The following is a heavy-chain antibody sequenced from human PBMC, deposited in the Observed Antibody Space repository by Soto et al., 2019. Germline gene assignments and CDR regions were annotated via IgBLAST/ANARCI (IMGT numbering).Heavy chain of an antibody. CDR3: ARSVSRPPLPAAYDY. J-gene: IGHJ4*02. CDR1: GYTFTSYA. D-gene: IGHD2-2*01. CDR2: INAGNGNT. Sequence: GASVTVSCTASGYTFTSYAMHWVRQAPGQRLEWMGWINAGNGNTKYSQKFQGRVTITRDTSASTAYMELSSLRSEDTAVYYCARSVSRPPLPAAYDYWGQGTLVTV. V-gene: IGHV1-3*01.